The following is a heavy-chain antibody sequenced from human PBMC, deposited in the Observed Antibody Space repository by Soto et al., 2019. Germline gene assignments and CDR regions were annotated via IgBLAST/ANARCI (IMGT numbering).Heavy chain of an antibody. CDR3: VGDQDVHTPMVHGNY. CDR1: GITFSSYS. Sequence: EVPLVESGGGLVQPGESLRLSCTASGITFSSYSMNWVRQAPGKGLEWLSYISSSKTTYADSVKGRFTISRDNAKTSVYLQMNSLRDEDTAVYYCVGDQDVHTPMVHGNYWGRGTRVTVSS. D-gene: IGHD5-18*01. V-gene: IGHV3-48*02. CDR2: ISSSKTT. J-gene: IGHJ4*02.